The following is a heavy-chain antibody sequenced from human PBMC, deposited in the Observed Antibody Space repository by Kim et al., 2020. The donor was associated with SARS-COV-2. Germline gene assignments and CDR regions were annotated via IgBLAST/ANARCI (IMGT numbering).Heavy chain of an antibody. CDR1: GFIFNSNI. D-gene: IGHD2-8*01. CDR3: AKGGVYHVVT. Sequence: GGSLRLSCAASGFIFNSNIINWVRQAPGKGLEWVSLISGSGATASYADSVKCRFTIYRDNSKNILYLQMDSLRAEDTAVYSWAKGGVYHVVTWRQGTLAT. CDR2: ISGSGATA. J-gene: IGHJ5*02. V-gene: IGHV3-23*01.